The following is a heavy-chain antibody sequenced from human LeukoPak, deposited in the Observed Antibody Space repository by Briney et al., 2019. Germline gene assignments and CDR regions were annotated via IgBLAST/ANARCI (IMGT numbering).Heavy chain of an antibody. V-gene: IGHV4-59*01. D-gene: IGHD3-22*01. Sequence: SETLSLTCFVSGGSISSYYWSWIRQPPGKGLEWIGYIHYSGSTNYNPSLKSRVTISIDTSKKQFSLKLSSVTAADTAVYYCARVIGALYYFDYWGQGTLVTVS. CDR3: ARVIGALYYFDY. J-gene: IGHJ4*02. CDR2: IHYSGST. CDR1: GGSISSYY.